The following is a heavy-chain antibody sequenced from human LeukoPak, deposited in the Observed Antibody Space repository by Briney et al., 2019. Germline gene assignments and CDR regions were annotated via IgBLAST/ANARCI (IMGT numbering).Heavy chain of an antibody. Sequence: PGGSLRLSCAACGFTFSNYAMSWVRQAPGKGLEWVSVISGSGGSTYYADSVKGRFTISRDNSKNTLYLQMNSLRAEDTAVDYCAKDRRPYGSAHDYWGQGTLVTVSS. D-gene: IGHD3-10*01. CDR2: ISGSGGST. CDR1: GFTFSNYA. J-gene: IGHJ4*02. CDR3: AKDRRPYGSAHDY. V-gene: IGHV3-23*01.